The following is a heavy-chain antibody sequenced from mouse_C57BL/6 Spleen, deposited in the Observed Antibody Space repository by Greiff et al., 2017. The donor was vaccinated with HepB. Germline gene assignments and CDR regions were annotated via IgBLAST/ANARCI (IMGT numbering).Heavy chain of an antibody. CDR3: ARWGSTLYYAMDY. V-gene: IGHV1-82*01. Sequence: VQLVESGPELVKPGASVKISCKASGYAFSSSWMNWVKQRPGKGLEWIGRIYPGDGDTNYNGKFKGKATLTADKSSSTAYMQLRSLTSEDSAVYFCARWGSTLYYAMDYWGQGTSVTVSS. CDR1: GYAFSSSW. CDR2: IYPGDGDT. D-gene: IGHD4-1*02. J-gene: IGHJ4*01.